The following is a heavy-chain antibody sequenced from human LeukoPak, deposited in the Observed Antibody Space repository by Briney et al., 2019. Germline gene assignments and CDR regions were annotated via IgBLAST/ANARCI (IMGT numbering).Heavy chain of an antibody. Sequence: GASVKVSCKVSGYTLTELSMHWVRQAPGKGLEWMGGFDPEDGETIYAQKFQGRVTMTEDTSTDTAYMELRSLRSDDTAVYYCARVARSYGDHLELSYWGQGTLVTVSS. CDR3: ARVARSYGDHLELSY. J-gene: IGHJ4*02. CDR1: GYTLTELS. D-gene: IGHD4-17*01. CDR2: FDPEDGET. V-gene: IGHV1-24*01.